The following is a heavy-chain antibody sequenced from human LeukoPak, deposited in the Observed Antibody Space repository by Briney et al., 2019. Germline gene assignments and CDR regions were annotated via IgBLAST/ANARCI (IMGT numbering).Heavy chain of an antibody. D-gene: IGHD6-19*01. CDR1: GGTFSSYA. Sequence: SMKVSCKASGGTFSSYAISWVRQAPGQGLEWMGRIIPIFGTANYAQKFQGRVTITTDEFTSTAYMELSSLRSEDTAVYYCARGGVSVADYYFDYWGQGTLVTVSS. CDR3: ARGGVSVADYYFDY. V-gene: IGHV1-69*05. J-gene: IGHJ4*02. CDR2: IIPIFGTA.